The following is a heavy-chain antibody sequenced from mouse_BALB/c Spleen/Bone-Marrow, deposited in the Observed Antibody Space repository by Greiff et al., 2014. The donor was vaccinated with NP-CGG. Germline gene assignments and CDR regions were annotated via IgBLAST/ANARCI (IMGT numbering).Heavy chain of an antibody. CDR2: IDPANGNT. V-gene: IGHV14-3*02. D-gene: IGHD1-1*01. Sequence: VQLQQSGAELVKPGASVKLSCTASGFNIKDTYMHWVKQRPEQGLEWIGRIDPANGNTKYDPKFQGKATITADTSSNTAYLQPSSLTSEDTAVYYCARYYYGSSYFYHRGQGTPLTVSS. CDR3: ARYYYGSSYFYH. CDR1: GFNIKDTY. J-gene: IGHJ2*01.